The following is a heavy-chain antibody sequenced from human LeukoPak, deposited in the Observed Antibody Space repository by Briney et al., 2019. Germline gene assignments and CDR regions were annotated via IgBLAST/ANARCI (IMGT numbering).Heavy chain of an antibody. CDR1: GGTFSSYA. Sequence: EASVKVSCTASGGTFSSYAISWVRQAPGQGLEWMGGIIPIFGTANYAQKFQGRVTITADESTSTAYMELSSLRSEDTAVYYCARDPVAARRASGMDVWGQGTTVTVSS. V-gene: IGHV1-69*13. D-gene: IGHD6-6*01. CDR3: ARDPVAARRASGMDV. J-gene: IGHJ6*02. CDR2: IIPIFGTA.